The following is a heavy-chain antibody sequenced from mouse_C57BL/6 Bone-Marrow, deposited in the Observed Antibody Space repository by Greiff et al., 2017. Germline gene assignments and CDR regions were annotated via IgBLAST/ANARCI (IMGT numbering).Heavy chain of an antibody. Sequence: QVQLQQPGAELVKPGASVKLSCKASGYTFTSYWMHWVKQRPGQGLEWIGMIHPNSGSTNYNEKFKSKATLTVDKSSSTAYMQLSSLTSEDSAVYYCARGLLRREYYFDYWGQGTTLTVSS. V-gene: IGHV1-64*01. CDR2: IHPNSGST. D-gene: IGHD1-1*01. CDR1: GYTFTSYW. CDR3: ARGLLRREYYFDY. J-gene: IGHJ2*01.